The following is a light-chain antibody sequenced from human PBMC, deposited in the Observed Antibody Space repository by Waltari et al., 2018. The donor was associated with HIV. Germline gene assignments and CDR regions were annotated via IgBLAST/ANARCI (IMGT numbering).Light chain of an antibody. CDR2: SNS. CDR3: AAWDDSLIGPV. Sequence: QSVLTQRPSASGTPGQGGTISCSGSSANIGSTTVTSYPQLPGTAHKLLIYSNSQRPSGVPGLLSGSKSGTSASLAISGLQSEDEANYYCAAWDDSLIGPVFGGGTKLTVL. CDR1: SANIGSTT. V-gene: IGLV1-44*01. J-gene: IGLJ3*02.